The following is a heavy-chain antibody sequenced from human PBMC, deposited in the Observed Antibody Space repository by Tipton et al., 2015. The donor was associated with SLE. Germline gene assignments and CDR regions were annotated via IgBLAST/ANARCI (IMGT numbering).Heavy chain of an antibody. CDR1: GGSFSGYY. V-gene: IGHV4-34*01. J-gene: IGHJ4*02. Sequence: TLSLTCAVYGGSFSGYYWGWIRQPPGKGLEWIGNIYHSGSTYYNPSLKSRVTISVDTSKNQFSLKLISVTAADTALYYCAKTGWELGYFDYWGQGTLVTVSS. CDR3: AKTGWELGYFDY. CDR2: IYHSGST. D-gene: IGHD1-26*01.